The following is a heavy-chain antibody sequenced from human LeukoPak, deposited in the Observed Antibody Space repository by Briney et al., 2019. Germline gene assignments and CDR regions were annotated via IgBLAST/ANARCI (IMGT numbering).Heavy chain of an antibody. Sequence: GGSLRLSCAASGFTVSSNYMSWVRQAPGKGLEWVSVIYSGGSTYYADSVKGRFTTSRDNSKNTVYLQMNSLRAEDTAVYYCARSGTVTDDYWGQGTLVTVSS. V-gene: IGHV3-53*01. CDR1: GFTVSSNY. CDR3: ARSGTVTDDY. CDR2: IYSGGST. J-gene: IGHJ4*02. D-gene: IGHD4-11*01.